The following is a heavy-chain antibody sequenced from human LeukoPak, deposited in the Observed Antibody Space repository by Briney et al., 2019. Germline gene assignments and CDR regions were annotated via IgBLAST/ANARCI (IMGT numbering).Heavy chain of an antibody. V-gene: IGHV4-31*03. CDR3: ERATQQKQLEPITWFAP. J-gene: IGHJ5*02. D-gene: IGHD6-13*01. CDR2: IYYSGST. CDR1: GGSISSGGYY. Sequence: SETLSLTCTVSGGSISSGGYYWSWIRQHPGKGLEWVWYIYYSGSTYYNPCLKSRVTISVDTSKNQFSLKLSSVTAADTAVYHCERATQQKQLEPITWFAPCGQGTLVTVSS.